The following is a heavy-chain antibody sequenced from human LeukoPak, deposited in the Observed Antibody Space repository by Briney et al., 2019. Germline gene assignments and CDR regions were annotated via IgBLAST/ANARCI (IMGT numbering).Heavy chain of an antibody. CDR1: GYTLTELS. CDR3: ATARYQPPSPDYGMEV. CDR2: FDPEDGET. J-gene: IGHJ6*04. V-gene: IGHV1-24*01. Sequence: ASVKVSCKVSGYTLTELSMHWVRQAPGKGLEWMGGFDPEDGETIYAQKFQGRVTMTEDTSTDTAYMELSSLRSEDTAVYYCATARYQPPSPDYGMEVWGKGTTVTVSS. D-gene: IGHD2-2*01.